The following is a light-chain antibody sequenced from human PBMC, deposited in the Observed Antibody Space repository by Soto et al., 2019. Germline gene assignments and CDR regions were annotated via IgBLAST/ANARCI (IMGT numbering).Light chain of an antibody. CDR1: QSVSDSY. V-gene: IGKV3-20*01. J-gene: IGKJ5*01. Sequence: EIVLTQSPGTLSLSPGERATLSCRASQSVSDSYLAWYQQKPGQAPWLLIYGASSRATGIPDRFSGSGSGTDFPLTINRLEPEDFAVYYCQQYGSSPITFGQGTRLEIK. CDR3: QQYGSSPIT. CDR2: GAS.